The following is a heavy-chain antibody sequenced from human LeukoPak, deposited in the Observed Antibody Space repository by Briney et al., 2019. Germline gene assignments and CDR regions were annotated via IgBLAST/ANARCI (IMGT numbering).Heavy chain of an antibody. V-gene: IGHV4-34*01. CDR1: GGSFSGYF. CDR3: ARGLTGPRLGD. D-gene: IGHD3-16*01. J-gene: IGHJ4*02. Sequence: SETLSLTCAVYGGSFSGYFWSWIRQPPGKGLEWIGEISHSGSTNCNPSLKSRITISVDTSNNQFSLKLTSVTAADTAVYYCARGLTGPRLGDWGQGTLVTVSS. CDR2: ISHSGST.